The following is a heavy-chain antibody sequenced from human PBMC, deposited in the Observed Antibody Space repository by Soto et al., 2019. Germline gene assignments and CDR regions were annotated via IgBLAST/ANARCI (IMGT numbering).Heavy chain of an antibody. CDR1: GYTFTSYY. CDR2: INPSGGST. V-gene: IGHV1-46*03. J-gene: IGHJ6*02. D-gene: IGHD3-10*01. CDR3: ARSGPTPYYYYGTDV. Sequence: QVQLVQSGAEVKKPGASVKVSCKASGYTFTSYYMHWVRQAPGQGLEWMGIINPSGGSTSYAQKFKGTVTMTTETFTSTVYMELRSLRSEDTAVYYCARSGPTPYYYYGTDVWGQGTTVTVSS.